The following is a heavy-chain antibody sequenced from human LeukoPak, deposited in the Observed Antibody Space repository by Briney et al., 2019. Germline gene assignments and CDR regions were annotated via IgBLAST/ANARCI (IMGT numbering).Heavy chain of an antibody. CDR2: VNPSGGST. V-gene: IGHV1-46*01. J-gene: IGHJ6*03. CDR3: ARGRGDTAMAYYYYYYMDV. Sequence: ASAKVSCKASGYTFTSYYMHWVRQPPGQGLEWMGIVNPSGGSTSYAQKFQGRVTMTRDTSTSTVYMELSSLRSEDTAVYYCARGRGDTAMAYYYYYYMDVWGKGTTVTVSS. D-gene: IGHD5-18*01. CDR1: GYTFTSYY.